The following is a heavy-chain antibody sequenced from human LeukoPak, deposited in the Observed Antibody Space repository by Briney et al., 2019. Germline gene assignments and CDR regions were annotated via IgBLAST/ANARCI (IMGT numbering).Heavy chain of an antibody. J-gene: IGHJ3*01. V-gene: IGHV5-51*01. CDR1: GYRFSIYW. Sequence: GESLKISCKGSGYRFSIYWIAWVRQMPGKGLEWLGIIYPGDSDTRYSPSFQGQATVSVDNSINTAYLQWSSLKASDTAIYYCARRVGANDAFDFWGQGTMVNVFS. CDR2: IYPGDSDT. D-gene: IGHD1-26*01. CDR3: ARRVGANDAFDF.